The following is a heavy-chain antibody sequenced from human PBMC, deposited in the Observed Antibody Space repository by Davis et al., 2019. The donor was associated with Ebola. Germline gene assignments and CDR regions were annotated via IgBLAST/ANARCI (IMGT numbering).Heavy chain of an antibody. Sequence: SVKVSCKTSGGTFSHYAFSWVRQAPGQGLEWMGGIIPVLGIPNYAQKFQDRVTIIADKSTSTAYMELISLRSEDTAVYYCARAHKYDFWNGSPYYFDYWGQGILVTVSS. CDR2: IIPVLGIP. CDR3: ARAHKYDFWNGSPYYFDY. J-gene: IGHJ4*02. CDR1: GGTFSHYA. D-gene: IGHD3-3*01. V-gene: IGHV1-69*10.